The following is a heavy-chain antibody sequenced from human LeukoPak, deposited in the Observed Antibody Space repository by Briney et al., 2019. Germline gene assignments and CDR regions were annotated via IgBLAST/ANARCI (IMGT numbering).Heavy chain of an antibody. J-gene: IGHJ4*02. D-gene: IGHD1/OR15-1a*01. CDR2: IKYDGSEK. Sequence: GGSLRLSCTASGLSFSGQWMNWVRQSPGRGLEWVANIKYDGSEKYYVDSVKGRFTISREDAKNSLSLQMDSVRPEDTAVYYCAFNNNFKYWGQGTLVIVSS. CDR3: AFNNNFKY. CDR1: GLSFSGQW. V-gene: IGHV3-7*01.